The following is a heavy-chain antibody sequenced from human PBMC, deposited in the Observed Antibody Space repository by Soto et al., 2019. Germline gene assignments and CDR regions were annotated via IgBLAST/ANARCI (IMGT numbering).Heavy chain of an antibody. J-gene: IGHJ4*02. CDR2: VKSKVDGGSI. D-gene: IGHD3-16*01. V-gene: IGHV3-15*07. Sequence: PGGSLRLSCAASGFTFNGAWMNWVLQAPGKGLEWVGRVKSKVDGGSIDYAAPVRGRFTISRDDSRNTVDLQMNNLSAEDSAMYYWRADLPDWGAYTFDYWGKGNLVTVDS. CDR1: GFTFNGAW. CDR3: RADLPDWGAYTFDY.